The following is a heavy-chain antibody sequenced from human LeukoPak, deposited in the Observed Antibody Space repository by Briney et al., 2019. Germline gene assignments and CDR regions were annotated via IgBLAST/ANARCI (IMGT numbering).Heavy chain of an antibody. CDR1: GGSISSYY. Sequence: PSETLSLTCTVSGGSISSYYWSCIRQPPGKGLEWIGYIYYSGSTNYNPSLKSRVTISLDRSRNQFSLKLRSVTAADTAVYYCARGPTGYSSTGWFDPWGQGTLVTVSS. J-gene: IGHJ5*02. CDR3: ARGPTGYSSTGWFDP. D-gene: IGHD6-13*01. CDR2: IYYSGST. V-gene: IGHV4-59*01.